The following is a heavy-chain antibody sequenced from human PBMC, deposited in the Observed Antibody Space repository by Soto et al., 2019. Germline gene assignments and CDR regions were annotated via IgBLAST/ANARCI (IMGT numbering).Heavy chain of an antibody. V-gene: IGHV1-2*02. CDR2: INPNSGGT. CDR1: GYSITVYH. J-gene: IGHJ6*02. D-gene: IGHD3-3*01. CDR3: ARDWDFWSGYPAHYYYYGMDV. Sequence: ALVKVYCTTVGYSITVYHVHWVRQHPEKGLGWMGWINPNSGGTNYAQKFQGRVTMTRDTSISTAYMELSRLRSDDTAVYYCARDWDFWSGYPAHYYYYGMDVWGQGTSVTGSS.